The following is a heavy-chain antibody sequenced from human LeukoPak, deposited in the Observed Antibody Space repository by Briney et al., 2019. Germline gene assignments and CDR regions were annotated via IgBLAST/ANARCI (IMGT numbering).Heavy chain of an antibody. CDR2: INPNSGDT. Sequence: GASVTVSCKASGYTFTVYYMYWVRQAPGQGLEWMGRINPNSGDTDYAQNFQGRVTMTRDTSISTAYMELTNLRSDDTAVYYCARGYCSGGTCYLVENWFDPWGQGTLVTVSS. V-gene: IGHV1-2*06. J-gene: IGHJ5*02. D-gene: IGHD2-15*01. CDR1: GYTFTVYY. CDR3: ARGYCSGGTCYLVENWFDP.